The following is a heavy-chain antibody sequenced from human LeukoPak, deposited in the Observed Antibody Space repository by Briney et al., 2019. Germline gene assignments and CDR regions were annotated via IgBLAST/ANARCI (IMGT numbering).Heavy chain of an antibody. J-gene: IGHJ5*02. CDR2: IIPIFGTA. V-gene: IGHV1-69*05. CDR3: ARGPVVTNWFDP. Sequence: SVKVSCKASGGTFSSYAISWVRQAPGQGLEWMGGIIPIFGTANYAQKFQGRVTITTDESTSTAYMELSSLRSEDTAVYYCARGPVVTNWFDPWGQGTLVTVPS. CDR1: GGTFSSYA. D-gene: IGHD3-22*01.